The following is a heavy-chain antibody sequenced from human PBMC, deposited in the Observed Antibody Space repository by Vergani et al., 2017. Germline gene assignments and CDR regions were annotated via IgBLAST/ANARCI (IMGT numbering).Heavy chain of an antibody. Sequence: QVQLVESGGGVVKPGGSLRLSCAASGFTFSSYSMSWIRQAPGKGLEWVSYISSSGSTIYYADSVKGRFTISRDNAKNSLYLQMNSLRAEDTAVYYCARSLHYYDFWSGYYTRSSLSSSSVYFDYWGQGTLVTVSS. J-gene: IGHJ4*02. CDR3: ARSLHYYDFWSGYYTRSSLSSSSVYFDY. D-gene: IGHD3-3*01. CDR1: GFTFSSYS. CDR2: ISSSGSTI. V-gene: IGHV3-11*01.